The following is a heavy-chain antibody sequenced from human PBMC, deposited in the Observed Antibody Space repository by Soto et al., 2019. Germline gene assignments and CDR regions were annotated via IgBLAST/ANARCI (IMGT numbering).Heavy chain of an antibody. CDR3: ARDWIAVAGSISFSQAFPLLDGMDL. CDR1: GYSFVNYY. J-gene: IGHJ6*02. CDR2: IYPRGGNI. V-gene: IGHV1-46*01. D-gene: IGHD6-19*01. Sequence: QVHLVQSGAEVKKPGASVKLSCKASGYSFVNYYINWVRQDPGQGLEWMGIIYPRGGNISYAQTFPGTVSMTSDTAASTVYMELTSPRSDDTAVYFCARDWIAVAGSISFSQAFPLLDGMDLWGQGTTVTVSS.